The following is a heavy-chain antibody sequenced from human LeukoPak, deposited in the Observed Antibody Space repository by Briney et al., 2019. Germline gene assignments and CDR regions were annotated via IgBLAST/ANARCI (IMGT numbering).Heavy chain of an antibody. CDR3: ARRKGRDGYNNY. D-gene: IGHD5-24*01. CDR1: GFTFSRKTMN. J-gene: IGHJ4*02. Sequence: GSLRLSCAASGFTFSRKTMNWVRQPPGKGLEWIGSIYYSGSTYYNPSLKSRVTISVDTSKNQFSLKLSSVTAADTAVYYCARRKGRDGYNNYWGQGTLVTVSS. CDR2: IYYSGST. V-gene: IGHV4-39*01.